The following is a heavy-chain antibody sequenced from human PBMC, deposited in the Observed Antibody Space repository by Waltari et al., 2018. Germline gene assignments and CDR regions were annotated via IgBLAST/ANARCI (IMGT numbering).Heavy chain of an antibody. CDR2: ISSSSSYI. Sequence: GGLVKPGGSLRLSCAASGFTFSSYSMNWVRQAPGKGLEWVSSISSSSSYIYYADSVKGRFTISRDNAKNSLYLQMNSLRAEDTAVYYCARDRGSFDAFDIWGQGTMVTVSS. CDR1: GFTFSSYS. J-gene: IGHJ3*02. CDR3: ARDRGSFDAFDI. D-gene: IGHD3-10*01. V-gene: IGHV3-21*01.